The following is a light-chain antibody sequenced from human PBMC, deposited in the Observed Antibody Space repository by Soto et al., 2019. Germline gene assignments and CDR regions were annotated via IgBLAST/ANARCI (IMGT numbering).Light chain of an antibody. J-gene: IGLJ1*01. Sequence: QSVLTQPPSASGTPGQRVTISCSGSSSNIGSNTVNWYQQLPGTAPKLLIYSNNQRPSGVPDRFSGSKSGTSASLAISGLQSEDEVDYYCAAWDASLNGYVFGTGTKVTV. V-gene: IGLV1-44*01. CDR1: SSNIGSNT. CDR3: AAWDASLNGYV. CDR2: SNN.